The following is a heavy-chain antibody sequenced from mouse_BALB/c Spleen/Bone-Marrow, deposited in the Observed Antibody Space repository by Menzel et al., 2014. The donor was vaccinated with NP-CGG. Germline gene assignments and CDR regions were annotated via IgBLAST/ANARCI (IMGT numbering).Heavy chain of an antibody. D-gene: IGHD1-1*01. J-gene: IGHJ3*01. Sequence: VHVKQSGAELVKPGASVKLSCTASDFNIKDTYMHWVKQRPEQGLEWIGRIDPANGNTKYDPKFQGKATITADTSSNTAYLQLSSLTSEDTAVYYCASYYYGSSGFAYWGQGTLVTVSA. CDR3: ASYYYGSSGFAY. V-gene: IGHV14-3*02. CDR1: DFNIKDTY. CDR2: IDPANGNT.